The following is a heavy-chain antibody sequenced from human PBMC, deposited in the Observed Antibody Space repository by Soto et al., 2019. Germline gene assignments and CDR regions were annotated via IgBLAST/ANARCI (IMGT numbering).Heavy chain of an antibody. Sequence: GGSLRHSVTVAELTFSDHWMTCVRQAPGKGLEWVANIKRDGSEKSYVDSVKGRFSVSRDNTKNSLYLQMNNLRAEDTAVYYCATRPPDETYYGVFDYWGRGALVTVSS. CDR3: ATRPPDETYYGVFDY. J-gene: IGHJ4*02. CDR2: IKRDGSEK. V-gene: IGHV3-7*02. D-gene: IGHD3-10*01. CDR1: ELTFSDHW.